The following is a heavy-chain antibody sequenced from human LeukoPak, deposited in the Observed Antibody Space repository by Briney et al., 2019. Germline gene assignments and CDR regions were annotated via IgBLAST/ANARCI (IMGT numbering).Heavy chain of an antibody. J-gene: IGHJ6*02. D-gene: IGHD4-23*01. Sequence: PSETLSLTCTVSGGSISRYYWSWIRQPPGKGLEWIGYNYDSGSTNYNPSLKSRVTISVDTSKNQFSLKLSSVTAADTAVYYCARHGYGGTYGMDVWGQGTTVTVSS. CDR3: ARHGYGGTYGMDV. V-gene: IGHV4-59*08. CDR2: NYDSGST. CDR1: GGSISRYY.